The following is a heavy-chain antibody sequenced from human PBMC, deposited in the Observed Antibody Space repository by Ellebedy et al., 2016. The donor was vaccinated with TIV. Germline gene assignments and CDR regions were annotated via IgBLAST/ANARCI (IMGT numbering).Heavy chain of an antibody. CDR2: INHSGST. J-gene: IGHJ6*02. CDR3: ARGKGSGSYSRRMNYYYGMDV. Sequence: SETLSLTCTVSGGSISSYYWSWIRPPPAKGLEWIGEINHSGSTNYNPYLKSRVTISVDTSKNQFSLKLSSVTAADTAVYYCARGKGSGSYSRRMNYYYGMDVWGQGTTVTVSS. D-gene: IGHD3-10*01. V-gene: IGHV4-34*01. CDR1: GGSISSYY.